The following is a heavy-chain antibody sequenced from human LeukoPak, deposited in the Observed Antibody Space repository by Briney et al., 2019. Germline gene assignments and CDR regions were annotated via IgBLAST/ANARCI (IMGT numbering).Heavy chain of an antibody. CDR1: GGSISSGSYY. D-gene: IGHD3-10*01. J-gene: IGHJ4*02. Sequence: SETLSLTCTVSGGSISSGSYYWSWIRQPAGKGLEWIGRIYTSGSTNYNPSLKSRVTISVDTSKNQFSLKLSSVTAADTVVYYCARGYYYGLWGQGTLVTVSS. V-gene: IGHV4-61*02. CDR2: IYTSGST. CDR3: ARGYYYGL.